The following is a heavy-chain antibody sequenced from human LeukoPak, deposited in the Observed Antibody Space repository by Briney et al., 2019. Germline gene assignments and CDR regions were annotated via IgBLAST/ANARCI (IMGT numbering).Heavy chain of an antibody. V-gene: IGHV5-51*01. CDR1: GYSFTSYW. Sequence: KGGESLKISCKGSGYSFTSYWIGWVRQMPGKGLEWMGIIYPGDSDTRYSPSFQGQVTISADKSISTAYLQWSSLKASDTAMYYCARRYYDILTGYLVFDYWGQGTLVTVSS. CDR2: IYPGDSDT. CDR3: ARRYYDILTGYLVFDY. J-gene: IGHJ4*02. D-gene: IGHD3-9*01.